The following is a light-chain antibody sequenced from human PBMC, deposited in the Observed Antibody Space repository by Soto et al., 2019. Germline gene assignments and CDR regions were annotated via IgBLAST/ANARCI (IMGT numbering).Light chain of an antibody. J-gene: IGKJ1*01. CDR1: QSVSSSY. CDR3: QQYGSSPQWT. V-gene: IGKV3-20*01. Sequence: EIVMTQSPATLSVSPGERATLSCRAIQSVSSSYLAWYQQKPGQAPRLLIYGASSRATGIPDRFSGSGSGTDFTLTISRLEPEDFAVYYCQQYGSSPQWTFGQGTKVDIK. CDR2: GAS.